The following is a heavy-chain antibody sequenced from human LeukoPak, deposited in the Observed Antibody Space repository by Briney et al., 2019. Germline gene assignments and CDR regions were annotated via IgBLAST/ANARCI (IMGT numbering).Heavy chain of an antibody. J-gene: IGHJ4*02. CDR1: GFTFSSYE. CDR2: IDVTTGIS. D-gene: IGHD4-11*01. CDR3: AKVNNYHPYF. Sequence: GGSLRLSCAASGFTFSSYEMNWVRQAPGKGLEWVSTIDVTTGISYYADSVKGRFTISRDNFQNTLFLQLNNLRVDDMSVYYCAKVNNYHPYFWGQGTLVTVSS. V-gene: IGHV3-23*01.